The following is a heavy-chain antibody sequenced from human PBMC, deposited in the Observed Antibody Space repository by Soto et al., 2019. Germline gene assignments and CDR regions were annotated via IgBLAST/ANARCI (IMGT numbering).Heavy chain of an antibody. Sequence: GGSLRLSCAASGFTFRDYAMTWVRQAPGKGLEWVSDISGNGETTHYADSVKGRFTISRDNSKNTLDLQMNSLRAEDTAIYYCAKPLTTAAESYYMDVWGKGTTVTVSS. CDR2: ISGNGETT. J-gene: IGHJ6*03. CDR3: AKPLTTAAESYYMDV. CDR1: GFTFRDYA. V-gene: IGHV3-23*01. D-gene: IGHD6-13*01.